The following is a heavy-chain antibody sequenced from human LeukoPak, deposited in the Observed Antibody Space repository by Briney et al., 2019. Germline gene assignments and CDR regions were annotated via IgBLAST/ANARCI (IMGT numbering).Heavy chain of an antibody. D-gene: IGHD2-2*01. J-gene: IGHJ4*01. Sequence: AAVKGTCMASGYTFTGYYMHWVRQAPGQGLEWMGWINPKSGGTTYEQKFQGRATMTRDTSTSTACMALSRLRSDDTAVYYCARGGEVCSSSSCYRGHDYWG. CDR3: ARGGEVCSSSSCYRGHDY. CDR2: INPKSGGT. V-gene: IGHV1-2*02. CDR1: GYTFTGYY.